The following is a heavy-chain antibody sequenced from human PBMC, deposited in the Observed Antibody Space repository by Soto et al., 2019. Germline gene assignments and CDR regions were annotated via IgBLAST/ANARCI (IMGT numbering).Heavy chain of an antibody. D-gene: IGHD3-22*01. J-gene: IGHJ6*02. CDR2: ISGSGGST. CDR1: GFTFSSYA. CDR3: AKVRHDSSGREYYYGMDV. V-gene: IGHV3-23*01. Sequence: GGSLRLSCAASGFTFSSYAMSWVRQAPGKGLEWVSAISGSGGSTYYADSVKGRFTISRDNSKNTLYLQMNSLRAEDTAVYYCAKVRHDSSGREYYYGMDVWGQGTTVTVSS.